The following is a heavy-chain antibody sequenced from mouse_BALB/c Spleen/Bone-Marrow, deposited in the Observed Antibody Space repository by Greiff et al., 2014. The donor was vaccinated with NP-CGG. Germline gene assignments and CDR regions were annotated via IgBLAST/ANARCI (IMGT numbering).Heavy chain of an antibody. CDR1: GYTFTSYW. CDR2: IYPSRGIT. D-gene: IGHD1-2*01. Sequence: QVQLQQPGAELVKPGASVKMSCKASGYTFTSYWINWVKQRPGQGLEWIGDIYPSRGITNYNEKFKSEATLTLDTSSSTAYMQLSSLTSEDSAVYYCSRSFITTAYYAMDYWGQGTSVTVSS. V-gene: IGHV1-55*01. J-gene: IGHJ4*01. CDR3: SRSFITTAYYAMDY.